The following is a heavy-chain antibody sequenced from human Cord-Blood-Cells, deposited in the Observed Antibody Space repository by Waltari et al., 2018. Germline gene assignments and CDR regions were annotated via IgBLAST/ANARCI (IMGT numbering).Heavy chain of an antibody. Sequence: QVQLVQSGAEMKKPGASVKVSCQASGYTFPSYGISWVRQPPGQGLEWMGWISAYNGNTNYAQKLQGRVSMTTDTSTSTAYMELRSLRSDDTAVYYCARGLVMRYFDWLLSPPDYWGQGTLVTVSS. CDR1: GYTFPSYG. CDR3: ARGLVMRYFDWLLSPPDY. J-gene: IGHJ4*02. D-gene: IGHD3-9*01. CDR2: ISAYNGNT. V-gene: IGHV1-18*04.